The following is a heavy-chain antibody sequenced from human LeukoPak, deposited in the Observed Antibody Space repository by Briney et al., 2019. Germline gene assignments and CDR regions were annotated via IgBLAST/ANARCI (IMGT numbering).Heavy chain of an antibody. CDR3: ARGDDWFDP. CDR2: IYYSGST. V-gene: IGHV4-59*01. J-gene: IGHJ5*02. Sequence: SETLSLTCTVSGGSISSYYWSWIRQPPGKGLEWIGYIYYSGSTNYNPSLKSRVTISVDTSKNQFSLKLSSVTAAVTAVCYCARGDDWFDPWGQGTLVTVSS. CDR1: GGSISSYY.